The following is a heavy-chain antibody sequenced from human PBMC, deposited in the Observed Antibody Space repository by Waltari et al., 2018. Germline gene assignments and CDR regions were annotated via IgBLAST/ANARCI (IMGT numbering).Heavy chain of an antibody. Sequence: QAQLQESGPGLVKPSETLSLTCTVSASSISSGYYWGWIRQPPGKGLEWIGSIYHSGSTYYNPSLKSRVTISVDTSKNQFSLKLSSVTAADTAVYYCARMKYTSSSGPVYYFDYWGQGTLVTVSS. D-gene: IGHD6-6*01. CDR3: ARMKYTSSSGPVYYFDY. CDR2: IYHSGST. CDR1: ASSISSGYY. V-gene: IGHV4-38-2*02. J-gene: IGHJ4*02.